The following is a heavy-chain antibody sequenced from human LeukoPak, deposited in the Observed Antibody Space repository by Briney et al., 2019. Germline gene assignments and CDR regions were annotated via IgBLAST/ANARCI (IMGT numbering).Heavy chain of an antibody. D-gene: IGHD3-22*01. CDR1: GFTFSSYG. CDR3: AKTDQDYYDSSGYCPTYYFDY. CDR2: ISGSGGST. J-gene: IGHJ4*02. Sequence: PGGSLRLSCAASGFTFSSYGMSWVRQAPGKGLEWVSAISGSGGSTYCADSVKGRFTISRDNSKNTLYLQMNSLRAEDTAVYYCAKTDQDYYDSSGYCPTYYFDYWGQGTLVTVSS. V-gene: IGHV3-23*01.